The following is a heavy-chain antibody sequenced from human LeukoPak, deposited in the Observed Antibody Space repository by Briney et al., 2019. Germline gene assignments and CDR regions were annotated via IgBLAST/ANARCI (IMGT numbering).Heavy chain of an antibody. V-gene: IGHV4-39*01. CDR2: IYYSGST. Sequence: PSETLSLTCTVSGGSISSSSYYWGWIRQPPGKGLEWIGSIYYSGSTYYNPYLKSRVTISVDTSKNQFSLKLSSMTAADTAVYYCARAKRGSSDYWGQGTLVTVSS. CDR1: GGSISSSSYY. D-gene: IGHD3-10*01. CDR3: ARAKRGSSDY. J-gene: IGHJ4*02.